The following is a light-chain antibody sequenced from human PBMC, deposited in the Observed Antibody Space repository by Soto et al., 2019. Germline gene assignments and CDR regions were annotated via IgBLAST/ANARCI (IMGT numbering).Light chain of an antibody. CDR1: QSVSSS. J-gene: IGKJ1*01. V-gene: IGKV3-11*01. CDR2: DTS. CDR3: QQRLNWPPG. Sequence: EIVVTQSPATLSVSPGERVTLSCRASQSVSSSLAWYQQRPGQAPRLLIYDTSNRASGVPARFSGSGSGTDFTLTISDLEPADFGLYYCQQRLNWPPGFGQGTKVEIK.